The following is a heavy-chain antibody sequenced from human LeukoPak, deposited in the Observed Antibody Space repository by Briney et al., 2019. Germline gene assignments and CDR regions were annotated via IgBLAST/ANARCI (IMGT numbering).Heavy chain of an antibody. CDR1: GFSFSSYE. CDR2: ISTSGSTI. D-gene: IGHD1-20*01. V-gene: IGHV3-48*03. CDR3: ARKGNWNDRGFDH. Sequence: PGGSLRLSCAASGFSFSSYEMNWVRQAPGKGLGWVSYISTSGSTIYYAVSVKGRFTISRDNARNSLYLQMNSLRAEDTAVYYCARKGNWNDRGFDHWGQGTLVTVSS. J-gene: IGHJ4*02.